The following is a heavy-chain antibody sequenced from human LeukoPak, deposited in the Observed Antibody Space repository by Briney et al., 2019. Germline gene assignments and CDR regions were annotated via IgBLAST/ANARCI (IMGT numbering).Heavy chain of an antibody. J-gene: IGHJ6*02. CDR3: ARDQDIGTGYYYYGMDV. CDR1: GYTFTSYG. CDR2: ISAYNGNT. Sequence: ASVKVSCKASGYTFTSYGISWVRQAPEQGLEWMGWISAYNGNTNYAQKLQGRVTMTTDTSTSTAYMELRSLRSDDTAVYYCARDQDIGTGYYYYGMDVWGQGTTVTVSS. V-gene: IGHV1-18*01. D-gene: IGHD3/OR15-3a*01.